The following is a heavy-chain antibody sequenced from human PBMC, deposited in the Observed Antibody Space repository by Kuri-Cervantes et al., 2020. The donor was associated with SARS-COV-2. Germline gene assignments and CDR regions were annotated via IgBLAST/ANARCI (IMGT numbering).Heavy chain of an antibody. CDR2: ITFDGSEH. V-gene: IGHV3-30*03. D-gene: IGHD1-26*01. CDR3: ARSGVTVGATSSYYYYYYGMDV. J-gene: IGHJ6*02. CDR1: GFTFSNCG. Sequence: GESLKISCTASGFTFSNCGMHWVRQAPGKGLEWVALITFDGSEHFYADSVRGRFFISRDSSRKTVFLHMNSLSTEDTAIYYCARSGVTVGATSSYYYYYYGMDVWGQGTTVTVSS.